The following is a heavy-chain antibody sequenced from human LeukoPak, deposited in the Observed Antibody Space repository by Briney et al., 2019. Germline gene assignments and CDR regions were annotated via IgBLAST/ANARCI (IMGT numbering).Heavy chain of an antibody. Sequence: ASVKVSCKASGYTFTNFDINWVRQATGQGPGWMGWMNPKTGNTGSAQKLQGRVTITGNTSISTAYMELSSLRSEDTAVYYCARRLLTPFDYWGQGTLVTVSS. CDR2: MNPKTGNT. CDR1: GYTFTNFD. V-gene: IGHV1-8*01. D-gene: IGHD4-23*01. CDR3: ARRLLTPFDY. J-gene: IGHJ4*02.